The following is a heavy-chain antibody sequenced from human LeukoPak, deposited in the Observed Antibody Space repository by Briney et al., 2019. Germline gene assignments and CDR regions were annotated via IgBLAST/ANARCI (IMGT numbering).Heavy chain of an antibody. V-gene: IGHV4-4*02. CDR2: IYHSETA. D-gene: IGHD1-26*01. CDR1: GDSISSYSW. J-gene: IGHJ5*02. Sequence: SETLSLTCAVSGDSISSYSWWNWVRQPPGNGLEWIGEIYHSETANYNPSLKSRVTMSLDKSKKQFSLKLSSVTAADTAVYYCARSPSGSSSRWFDAWGQGTLVTVSS. CDR3: ARSPSGSSSRWFDA.